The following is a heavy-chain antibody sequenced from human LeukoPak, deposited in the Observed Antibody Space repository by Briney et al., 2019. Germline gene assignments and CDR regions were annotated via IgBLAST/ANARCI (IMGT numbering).Heavy chain of an antibody. CDR1: GFTFSSNA. CDR2: ISGSGVST. CDR3: AKLKIVAGGYFDY. D-gene: IGHD2-21*01. J-gene: IGHJ4*02. V-gene: IGHV3-23*01. Sequence: GGSLRLSCAASGFTFSSNAMSWVRQAPGKGLEWVSAISGSGVSTYYADSVKGRFTISRDNSKNTLYLQMNSLRAEDTAVYYCAKLKIVAGGYFDYWGQGTLVTVSS.